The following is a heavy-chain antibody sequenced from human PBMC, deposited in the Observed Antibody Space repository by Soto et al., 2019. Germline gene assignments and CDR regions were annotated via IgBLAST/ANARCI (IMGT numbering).Heavy chain of an antibody. CDR1: GFTFSCYS. J-gene: IGHJ4*02. CDR3: AREKQLAFDN. D-gene: IGHD6-13*01. V-gene: IGHV3-48*01. Sequence: GSLRLACAASGFTFSCYSFNWVRQAPGKGLEWLSYIGSSSTTIYYADSVKGRFIISRDNAKNSLYLQMNSLRLEDTAVYYCAREKQLAFDNWGQGT. CDR2: IGSSSTTI.